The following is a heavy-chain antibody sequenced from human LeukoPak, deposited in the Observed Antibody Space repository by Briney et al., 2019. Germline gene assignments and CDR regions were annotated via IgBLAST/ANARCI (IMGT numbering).Heavy chain of an antibody. V-gene: IGHV6-1*01. Sequence: SQTLSLTCAISGDGVSSYSAAWSWIRQCPSRGLEWLGRTYYRSKWYNDYAVSVKSRIAINPDTSKNQISLQLTSVTPEDTAVYYCARSGGHDAFDIWGQGTMVTVSS. CDR3: ARSGGHDAFDI. J-gene: IGHJ3*02. CDR2: TYYRSKWYN. CDR1: GDGVSSYSAA. D-gene: IGHD4-23*01.